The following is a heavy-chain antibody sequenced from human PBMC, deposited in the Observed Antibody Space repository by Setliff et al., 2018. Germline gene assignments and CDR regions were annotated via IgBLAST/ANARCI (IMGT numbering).Heavy chain of an antibody. Sequence: ASVKVSCKASGYTFTGYYMHWVRQAPGQGLEWMGRINPNSGGTNYAQKFQGRVTMTRDTSISTAYMELSRLRSDDTAVYYCARDYYYYDSSGYYYANRYFDLWGRGTLVTVSS. CDR3: ARDYYYYDSSGYYYANRYFDL. D-gene: IGHD3-22*01. V-gene: IGHV1-2*06. CDR1: GYTFTGYY. CDR2: INPNSGGT. J-gene: IGHJ2*01.